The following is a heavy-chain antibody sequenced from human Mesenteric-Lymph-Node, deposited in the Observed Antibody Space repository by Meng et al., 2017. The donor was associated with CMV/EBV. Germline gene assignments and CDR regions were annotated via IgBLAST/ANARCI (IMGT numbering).Heavy chain of an antibody. CDR3: ARDEGDIIYSSSYYNY. J-gene: IGHJ4*02. V-gene: IGHV7-4-1*02. CDR1: GYTLTNYG. Sequence: SGYTLTNYGMTWVRPAPGEGLEWVGWINTNTGNPTYAQGFTGRFVFSLDTSVSTAYLQISSLKAEDTAVYYCARDEGDIIYSSSYYNYWGQGTLVTVSS. D-gene: IGHD6-13*01. CDR2: INTNTGNP.